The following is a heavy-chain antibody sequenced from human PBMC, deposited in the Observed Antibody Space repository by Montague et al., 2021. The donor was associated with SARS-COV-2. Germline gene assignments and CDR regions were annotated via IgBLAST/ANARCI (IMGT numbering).Heavy chain of an antibody. CDR1: RFSFISYS. Sequence: GSLRLSCAASRFSFISYSMNWVRQAPGKGLEWVSCISSSSTYIXXADSXXXRXTISRDNAKNSLYLQMNSLRVEDTAVYYCARDKGDLYDYYDSSGPPLEYYGMDVWGQGTTVTVSS. CDR3: ARDKGDLYDYYDSSGPPLEYYGMDV. D-gene: IGHD3-22*01. CDR2: ISSSSTYI. V-gene: IGHV3-21*01. J-gene: IGHJ6*02.